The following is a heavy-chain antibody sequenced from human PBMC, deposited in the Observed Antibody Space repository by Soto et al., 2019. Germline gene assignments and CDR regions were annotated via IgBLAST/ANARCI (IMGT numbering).Heavy chain of an antibody. CDR2: ISPLFSTT. J-gene: IGHJ4*02. CDR1: GDLXNXYA. Sequence: QVQLVQSGAEVKEPGSSVKVSCKATGDLXNXYAXNWVRXAPGQXLEWMGRISPLFSTTNYAQKFQGRVTIGADELTTIVYLEVSNLESEDTAMYYCAASSSVAAAGYFKFWGQGTLVTVSP. CDR3: AASSSVAAAGYFKF. V-gene: IGHV1-69*01. D-gene: IGHD6-13*01.